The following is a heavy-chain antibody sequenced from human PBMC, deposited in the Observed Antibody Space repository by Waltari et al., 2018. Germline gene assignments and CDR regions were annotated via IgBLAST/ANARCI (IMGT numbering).Heavy chain of an antibody. D-gene: IGHD2-21*02. CDR3: ARGSRYCGGDCYLRTYYFDY. J-gene: IGHJ4*02. CDR1: GGSFSGYY. CDR2: INHSGST. V-gene: IGHV4-34*01. Sequence: QVQLQQWGAGLLKPSETLSLTCAVYGGSFSGYYWSWIRQPPGKGLEWIGEINHSGSTNYNPSLKRRVTISVDTSKNQFSLKLSSVTAADTAVYYCARGSRYCGGDCYLRTYYFDYWGQGTLVTVSS.